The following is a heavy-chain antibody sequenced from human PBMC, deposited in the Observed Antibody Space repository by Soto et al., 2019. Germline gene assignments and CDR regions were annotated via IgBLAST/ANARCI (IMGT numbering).Heavy chain of an antibody. V-gene: IGHV3-23*01. D-gene: IGHD3-10*01. CDR1: GFTFSSYS. Sequence: PGGSLRLSCAASGFTFSSYSMSWVRQAPGKGLEWVSGFRTGGDDGTTYYADSVKGRLTISRDNSKNTLFLQMNSLRAEDTAIYYCAKKVNSGPGSQYFDYWGQGTLVTVSS. CDR2: FRTGGDDGTT. J-gene: IGHJ4*02. CDR3: AKKVNSGPGSQYFDY.